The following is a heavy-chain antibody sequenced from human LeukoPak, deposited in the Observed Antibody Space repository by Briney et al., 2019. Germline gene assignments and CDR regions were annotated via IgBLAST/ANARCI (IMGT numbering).Heavy chain of an antibody. CDR3: AKTPYYDFWSGSAAPASSWFDP. V-gene: IGHV3-23*01. D-gene: IGHD3-3*01. CDR1: GFTFSSYA. Sequence: GGSLRLSCAASGFTFSSYAMSWVRQAPGKGLEWVSAISGSGGSTYYADSVKGRFTISRDNSKNTLYLQMNSLRAKDTAVYYCAKTPYYDFWSGSAAPASSWFDPWGQRTLVTVSS. CDR2: ISGSGGST. J-gene: IGHJ5*02.